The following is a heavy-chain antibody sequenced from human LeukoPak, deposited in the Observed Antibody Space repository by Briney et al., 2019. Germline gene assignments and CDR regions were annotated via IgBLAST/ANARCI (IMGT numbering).Heavy chain of an antibody. CDR3: AREGSSSSQFTDYYYMDV. J-gene: IGHJ6*03. V-gene: IGHV1-2*02. Sequence: VASVKVACKASEYTFIDYYIHWVRQAPGQGLEWMGWINPNSGGTNYAQKFQGRVTMTRDTSISTAYMELSRLRSDDTAVFYCAREGSSSSQFTDYYYMDVWGRGTTVTVSS. CDR1: EYTFIDYY. D-gene: IGHD6-6*01. CDR2: INPNSGGT.